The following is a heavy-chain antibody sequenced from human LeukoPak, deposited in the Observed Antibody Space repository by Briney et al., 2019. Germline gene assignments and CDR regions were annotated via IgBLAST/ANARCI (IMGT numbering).Heavy chain of an antibody. V-gene: IGHV4-34*01. CDR2: INHSGST. J-gene: IGHJ4*02. Sequence: SETLSLTCAVYGGSFSGYYWSWIRQPPGKGLEWIGEINHSGSTNYNPSLKSRVTRSVDTSKNQFSLKLSSVTAADTAVYYCARGRLRVDYWGQGTLVTVSS. D-gene: IGHD5-12*01. CDR1: GGSFSGYY. CDR3: ARGRLRVDY.